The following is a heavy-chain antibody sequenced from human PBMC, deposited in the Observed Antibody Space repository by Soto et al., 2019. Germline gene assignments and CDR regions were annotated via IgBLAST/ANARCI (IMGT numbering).Heavy chain of an antibody. CDR2: IDWEDTK. J-gene: IGHJ6*02. CDR3: ARAFYGMDV. Sequence: SGPTLVNPTPTLTLTCTVSGFSLSGSGMRVTWIRQPPGKALEWLARIDWEDTKLYSTSLKTRLTISKDTSKTQVVLTMTNVDPAVTGTYYCARAFYGMDVWGQGATVTVSS. V-gene: IGHV2-70*04. CDR1: GFSLSGSGMR.